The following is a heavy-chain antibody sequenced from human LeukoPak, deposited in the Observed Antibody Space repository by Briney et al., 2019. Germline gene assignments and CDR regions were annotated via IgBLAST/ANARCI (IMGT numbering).Heavy chain of an antibody. CDR3: ARDSWRDYRIAAAGTNYMDV. D-gene: IGHD6-13*01. CDR2: IYYSGST. Sequence: SETLSLTCTVSGGSISSGGYYWSWIRQHPGKGLEWIGYIYYSGSTYYNPSLKSRVTISVDTSKNQFSLKLSSVTAADTAVYYCARDSWRDYRIAAAGTNYMDVWGKGTTVTVSS. CDR1: GGSISSGGYY. V-gene: IGHV4-31*03. J-gene: IGHJ6*03.